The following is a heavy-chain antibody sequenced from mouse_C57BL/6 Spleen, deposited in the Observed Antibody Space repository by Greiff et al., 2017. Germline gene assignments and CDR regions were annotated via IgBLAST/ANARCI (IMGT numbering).Heavy chain of an antibody. Sequence: EVKLVESGGGLVQPGGSLKLSCAASGFTFSDYYMYWVRQTPEKRLEWVAYISNGGGSTYYPDTVKGRFTISRDNAKNTLYLQMSRLKSEDTAMYYCARGTPYVDYGGQGTTLTVSS. CDR1: GFTFSDYY. CDR2: ISNGGGST. CDR3: ARGTPYVDY. J-gene: IGHJ2*01. V-gene: IGHV5-12*01. D-gene: IGHD3-3*01.